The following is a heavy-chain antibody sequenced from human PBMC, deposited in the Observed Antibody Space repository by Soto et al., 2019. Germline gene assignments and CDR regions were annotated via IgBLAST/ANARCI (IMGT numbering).Heavy chain of an antibody. J-gene: IGHJ4*02. CDR2: IRSQTDGGTT. V-gene: IGHV3-15*07. CDR3: ATAPGYWGSAPLDY. CDR1: GLTFSNAW. Sequence: EVQLVESGGGLVKPGGPLRLSCVASGLTFSNAWMNWVRQVPGKGLEWVGRIRSQTDGGTTDYTAPVNGRFSISRDDSKNTLYLQMNSLKTEDTAVYYCATAPGYWGSAPLDYWGQGTLVTVSS. D-gene: IGHD2-8*02.